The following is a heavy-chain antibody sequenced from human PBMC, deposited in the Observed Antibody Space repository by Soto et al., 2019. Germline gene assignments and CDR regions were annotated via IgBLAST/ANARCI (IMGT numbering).Heavy chain of an antibody. V-gene: IGHV3-23*01. CDR1: GFTFGAHP. J-gene: IGHJ4*02. CDR3: AKQRTTVTTSFDY. D-gene: IGHD4-17*01. Sequence: EVHLLESGGGLVQPGGSPTVSCAASGFTFGAHPMSWVRLAPGKGLEWVSTISGYGGSTYYPDSLKGRFIISRDNSKNTLYLQINTLRAEDTAIYFCAKQRTTVTTSFDYWGQGTLVTVSS. CDR2: ISGYGGST.